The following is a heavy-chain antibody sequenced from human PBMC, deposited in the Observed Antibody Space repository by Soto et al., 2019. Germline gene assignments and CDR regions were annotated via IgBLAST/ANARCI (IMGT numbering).Heavy chain of an antibody. J-gene: IGHJ4*02. CDR3: AKDKPGPTSFDY. Sequence: VGSLRLSCAASGFTISRNAMYWVRQAPGKGLEWVSAISDRGDTTHYADSVKGRFTISRDTSKNTLYLQLNTLRAEDTAVYYCAKDKPGPTSFDYWGQGTLVTVSS. CDR2: ISDRGDTT. D-gene: IGHD1-7*01. V-gene: IGHV3-23*01. CDR1: GFTISRNA.